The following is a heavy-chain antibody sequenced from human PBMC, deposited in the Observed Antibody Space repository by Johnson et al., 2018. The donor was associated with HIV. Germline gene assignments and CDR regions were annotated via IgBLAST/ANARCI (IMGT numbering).Heavy chain of an antibody. Sequence: LVESGGGLVQPVRSLRLSCAPSGFTFDDYAMHWVRQAPGKGLEWVSGISWNSDNIAYADSVRGRFTIARDNAKNSLHLQMNSMRAEDTAFYYCAREGGSYKDDAFDIWGQGTVVTVSS. D-gene: IGHD1-26*01. CDR2: ISWNSDNI. V-gene: IGHV3-9*01. CDR3: AREGGSYKDDAFDI. CDR1: GFTFDDYA. J-gene: IGHJ3*02.